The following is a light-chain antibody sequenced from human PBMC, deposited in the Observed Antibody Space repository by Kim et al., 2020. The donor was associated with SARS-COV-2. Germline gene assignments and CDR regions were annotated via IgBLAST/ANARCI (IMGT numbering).Light chain of an antibody. Sequence: VALGQTVRITCQGVSLRTYYTTWFRQKPGQAPIVVFYGKNNRPSGIPDRFSGSSSGNTASLTITATQAGDEADYYCNSRDNNDNVLFGGGTQLTVL. CDR2: GKN. J-gene: IGLJ2*01. CDR3: NSRDNNDNVL. CDR1: SLRTYY. V-gene: IGLV3-19*01.